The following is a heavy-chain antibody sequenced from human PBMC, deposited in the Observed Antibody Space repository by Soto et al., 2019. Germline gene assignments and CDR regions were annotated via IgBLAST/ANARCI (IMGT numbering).Heavy chain of an antibody. Sequence: GSLRLSCAASGFTFSTYALSWVRQAPGKGLEWVSAISANGQGIYYADSVRGRFTISRDNSKNTIFLHMDSLRAEDMAVYYCAKDRNYPRDQFHYWGQGTLVTVSS. CDR1: GFTFSTYA. CDR3: AKDRNYPRDQFHY. J-gene: IGHJ4*02. CDR2: ISANGQGI. V-gene: IGHV3-23*01. D-gene: IGHD1-7*01.